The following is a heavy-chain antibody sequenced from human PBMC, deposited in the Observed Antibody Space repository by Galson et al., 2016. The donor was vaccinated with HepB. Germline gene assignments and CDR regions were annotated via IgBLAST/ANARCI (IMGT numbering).Heavy chain of an antibody. CDR2: INPNSGGT. CDR3: ATKLGDAFDI. Sequence: SCKASGYTFTGYYLHWVRQAPGQGLEWMGWINPNSGGTNFAQKFQGWVTMTRDTSISTAYMELSRLTSDETAVYYCATKLGDAFDIWGQGTMVTVSS. CDR1: GYTFTGYY. V-gene: IGHV1-2*04. J-gene: IGHJ3*02. D-gene: IGHD7-27*01.